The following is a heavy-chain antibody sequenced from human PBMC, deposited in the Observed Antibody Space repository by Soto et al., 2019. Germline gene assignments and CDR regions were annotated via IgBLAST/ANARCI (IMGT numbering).Heavy chain of an antibody. D-gene: IGHD6-19*01. CDR3: ARGGYSSSPSYSSGWYLYKCGPNLDY. V-gene: IGHV4-34*01. Sequence: QVQLQQWSAELLKPSETLSLTCAVYGGSFSGYYWSWIRQRPGKGLEWIGESNHSGSTNYNPSLKSRVTISVDTSKNQFSLKLSSVAAADTAVYYCARGGYSSSPSYSSGWYLYKCGPNLDYWGQGTLVTVSS. J-gene: IGHJ4*02. CDR2: SNHSGST. CDR1: GGSFSGYY.